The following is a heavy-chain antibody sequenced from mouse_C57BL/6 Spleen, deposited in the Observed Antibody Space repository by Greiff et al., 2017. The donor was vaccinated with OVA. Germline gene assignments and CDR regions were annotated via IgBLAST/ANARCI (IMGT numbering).Heavy chain of an antibody. D-gene: IGHD1-1*01. CDR3: IYYGSSPHWYFDV. J-gene: IGHJ1*03. Sequence: VQLKESGAELVRPGASVKLSCTASGFNIKDDYMHWVKQRPEQGLEWIGWIDPENGDTEYASKFQGKATITADTSSNTAYLQLSSLTSEDTAVYYCIYYGSSPHWYFDVWGTGTTVTVSS. CDR1: GFNIKDDY. CDR2: IDPENGDT. V-gene: IGHV14-4*01.